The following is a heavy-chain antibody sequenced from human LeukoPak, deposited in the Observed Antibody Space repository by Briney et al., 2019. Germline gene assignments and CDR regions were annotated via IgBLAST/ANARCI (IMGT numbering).Heavy chain of an antibody. Sequence: SVKVSCKASGGTFSSYAISWVRQAPGQGLEWMGGIIPIFGTANYAQKFQGRVTITADESTSTAYMELSSLRSEDTAVYYCARGSWQDIVVVPQYYYGMDVWGRGTTVTVSS. CDR3: ARGSWQDIVVVPQYYYGMDV. CDR2: IIPIFGTA. J-gene: IGHJ6*02. D-gene: IGHD2-2*01. CDR1: GGTFSSYA. V-gene: IGHV1-69*13.